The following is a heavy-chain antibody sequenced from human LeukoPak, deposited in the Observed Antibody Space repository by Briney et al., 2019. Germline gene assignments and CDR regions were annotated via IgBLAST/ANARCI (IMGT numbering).Heavy chain of an antibody. CDR3: AALPYYDSSGYFAY. CDR2: IVVGSGNT. J-gene: IGHJ4*02. D-gene: IGHD3-22*01. V-gene: IGHV1-58*01. Sequence: AASVKVSCKASGFTFTSSAVQWVRQARGQRLEWIGWIVVGSGNTNYAQKFQERVTITRDMSTSTAYMELSSLRSEDTAVYYCAALPYYDSSGYFAYWGQGTLVTVSS. CDR1: GFTFTSSA.